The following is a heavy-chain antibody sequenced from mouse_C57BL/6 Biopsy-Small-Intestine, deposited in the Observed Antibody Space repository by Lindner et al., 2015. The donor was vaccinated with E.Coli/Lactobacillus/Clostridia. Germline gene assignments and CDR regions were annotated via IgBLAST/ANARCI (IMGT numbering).Heavy chain of an antibody. CDR2: IDPENGDT. D-gene: IGHD1-1*01. V-gene: IGHV14-4*01. CDR3: TTIYYGSSYGGYFDV. CDR1: GFNIKDDY. J-gene: IGHJ1*03. Sequence: VQLQESGAELVRPGASVKLSRTASGFNIKDDYMHWVKQRPEQGLEWIGWIDPENGDTEYASKFQGKATITADTSSNTAYLQLSSLTSEDTAVYYCTTIYYGSSYGGYFDVWGTGTTVTVSS.